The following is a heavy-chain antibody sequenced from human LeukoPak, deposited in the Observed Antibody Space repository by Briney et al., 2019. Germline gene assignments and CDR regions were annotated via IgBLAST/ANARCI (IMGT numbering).Heavy chain of an antibody. D-gene: IGHD3-22*01. CDR1: GYTFTSYG. V-gene: IGHV1-18*01. J-gene: IGHJ6*03. CDR3: ARPRNYYYDSSGPPNSYYYMDG. CDR2: ISAYNGNT. Sequence: ASGKVSCKASGYTFTSYGISWVRQAPGQGREWMGWISAYNGNTDYAQKLQGRVTMTTDTSTSTAYMELRSLRSDDTAVYYCARPRNYYYDSSGPPNSYYYMDGWGKGTTVTVSS.